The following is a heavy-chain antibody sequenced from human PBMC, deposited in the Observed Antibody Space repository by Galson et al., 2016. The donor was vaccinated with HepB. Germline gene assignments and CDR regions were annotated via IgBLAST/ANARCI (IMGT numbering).Heavy chain of an antibody. D-gene: IGHD3-3*01. CDR3: VKLIHSSGDPEWFSYYYKDV. J-gene: IGHJ6*03. Sequence: SLRLSCAASGFTFSSYGMHWVRQAPGKGLEWVAVIWYDGSNKYYADSVKGRFTISRDNSKNTLYLQMNSLRPEDTAIYYCVKLIHSSGDPEWFSYYYKDVWGKGTTVIVSS. CDR1: GFTFSSYG. CDR2: IWYDGSNK. V-gene: IGHV3-33*06.